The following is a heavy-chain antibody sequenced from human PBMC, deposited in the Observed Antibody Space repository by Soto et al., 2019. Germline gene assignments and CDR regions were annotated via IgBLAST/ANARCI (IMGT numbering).Heavy chain of an antibody. Sequence: QVQLVQSGAEMKKPGASVKLSCKTSGINYNTYAIHWVRQAPGQGLEWMGWINAGNVDTRYSQNLQGRVTLTRDTTASTVYMDLDSLKSEDTGVYYCARAISGYVTWGQGTLVTVSS. CDR2: INAGNVDT. D-gene: IGHD5-12*01. V-gene: IGHV1-3*01. CDR3: ARAISGYVT. J-gene: IGHJ4*02. CDR1: GINYNTYA.